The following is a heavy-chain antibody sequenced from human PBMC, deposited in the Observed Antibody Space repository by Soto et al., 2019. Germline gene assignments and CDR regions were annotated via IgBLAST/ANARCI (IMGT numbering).Heavy chain of an antibody. CDR3: ARGNYDFWSGFYWFDP. V-gene: IGHV3-13*01. J-gene: IGHJ5*02. Sequence: EVQLVESGGGLVQPGGSLRLSCAASGFTFSSYDMHWVRQATGKGLEWVSAIGTAGDTYYPGSVKGRFTISRENAKNSLYLQMNGLRAGDTAVYYCARGNYDFWSGFYWFDPWGQGTLVTVSS. CDR2: IGTAGDT. CDR1: GFTFSSYD. D-gene: IGHD3-3*01.